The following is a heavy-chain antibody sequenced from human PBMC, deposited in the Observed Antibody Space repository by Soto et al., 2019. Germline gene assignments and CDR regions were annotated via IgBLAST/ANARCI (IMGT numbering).Heavy chain of an antibody. D-gene: IGHD4-4*01. Sequence: ASVKVSCKASGYTFASYGISWVRQATGQGLEWMGWISAYNGNTNYAQKLQGRVTMTTDTSTSTAYMELRSLRSDDTAVYYCARDLPQTTVTTFDYWGQGTLVTVSS. CDR3: ARDLPQTTVTTFDY. CDR2: ISAYNGNT. J-gene: IGHJ4*02. V-gene: IGHV1-18*01. CDR1: GYTFASYG.